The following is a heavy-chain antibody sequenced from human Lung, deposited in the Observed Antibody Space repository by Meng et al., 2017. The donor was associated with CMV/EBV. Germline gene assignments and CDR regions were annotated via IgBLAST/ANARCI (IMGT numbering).Heavy chain of an antibody. CDR1: GFTFGDYG. V-gene: IGHV3-49*04. CDR2: IRTKVYGETT. J-gene: IGHJ4*02. D-gene: IGHD3-3*01. Sequence: GESLKISCTGSGFTFGDYGMSWVRQAPGKGLEWVGLIRTKVYGETTEYAASVKGRFTISRDDSKNIAYLQMNSLKSEDTAVYFCTREQLPVFAVGLPGDYWGQGTRVTVSS. CDR3: TREQLPVFAVGLPGDY.